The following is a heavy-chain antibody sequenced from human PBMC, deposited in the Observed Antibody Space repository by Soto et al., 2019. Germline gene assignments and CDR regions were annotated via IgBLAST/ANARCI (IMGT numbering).Heavy chain of an antibody. CDR1: GLSLSTSGVG. D-gene: IGHD5-18*01. CDR2: MYWDDDK. V-gene: IGHV2-5*02. Sequence: QITLKESGPTLVKPTPTLTLTCTFSGLSLSTSGVGVGWSRQPPGQSLEWLALMYWDDDKRYSPSLKSRLTVTKDTSKNQVVVTMTNMDPVDTARYYCAHTGNSYGVYYFDYWGQGTLVTVFS. J-gene: IGHJ4*02. CDR3: AHTGNSYGVYYFDY.